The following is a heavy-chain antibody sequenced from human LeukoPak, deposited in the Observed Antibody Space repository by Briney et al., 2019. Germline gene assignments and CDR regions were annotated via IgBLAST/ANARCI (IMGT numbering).Heavy chain of an antibody. CDR3: ARDGATMYDAFDI. CDR1: GFTVSSNY. D-gene: IGHD3-10*02. CDR2: IYSGGST. Sequence: GGSLRLSCAASGFTVSSNYMSWVRQAPGKGLEWVSVIYSGGSTYYADSVKGRFTISRDNSKNTLYLQMNSLIAEDTAVYYCARDGATMYDAFDIWGQGTMVTVSS. J-gene: IGHJ3*02. V-gene: IGHV3-66*01.